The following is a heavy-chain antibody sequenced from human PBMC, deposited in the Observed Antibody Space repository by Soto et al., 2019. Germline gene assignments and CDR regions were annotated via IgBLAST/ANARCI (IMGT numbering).Heavy chain of an antibody. D-gene: IGHD6-19*01. J-gene: IGHJ4*02. V-gene: IGHV1-2*04. CDR1: GYTFKNYG. CDR2: INPNSGDT. CDR3: ARGSRIAVAGNPFSDY. Sequence: GASVKVSCKASGYTFKNYGIKWVRQAPGQGLEWMGWINPNSGDTNYAQKFQGWVTMTRDTSISTGYMELSRLTFDDTAVYYCARGSRIAVAGNPFSDYWGQGTLVTVSS.